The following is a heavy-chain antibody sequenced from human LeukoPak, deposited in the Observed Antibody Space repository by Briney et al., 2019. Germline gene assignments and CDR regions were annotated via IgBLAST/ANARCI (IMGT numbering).Heavy chain of an antibody. CDR2: ISYSGGST. Sequence: GGSLRLSCAASGFTFSSYAMSWVRQAPGKGLEWVSVISYSGGSTYYADSVKGRFTISRDNSKNTLYLQMNSLRAEDTAVYYCAREGSGYDLSFDYWGQGTLVTVSS. V-gene: IGHV3-23*01. CDR3: AREGSGYDLSFDY. CDR1: GFTFSSYA. J-gene: IGHJ4*02. D-gene: IGHD5-12*01.